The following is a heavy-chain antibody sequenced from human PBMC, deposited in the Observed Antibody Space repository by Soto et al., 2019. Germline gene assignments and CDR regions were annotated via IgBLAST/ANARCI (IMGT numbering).Heavy chain of an antibody. CDR1: GYTFNDYY. J-gene: IGHJ5*02. V-gene: IGHV1-2*02. D-gene: IGHD3-22*01. CDR3: ARLNVYDSRGDGSSSTP. CDR2: INPDGGDT. Sequence: QAQLVQSGAEVKKPGASVKVSCKASGYTFNDYYVHWVRQAPGQGLEWMGYINPDGGDTKYAQKFQGRVTMTRDTSIRTAYMELSRLTSDDTAMDYCARLNVYDSRGDGSSSTPWGQGTPVTVSS.